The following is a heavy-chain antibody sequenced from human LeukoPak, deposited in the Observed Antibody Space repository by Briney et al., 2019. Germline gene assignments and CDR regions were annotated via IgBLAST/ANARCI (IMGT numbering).Heavy chain of an antibody. CDR2: IYYSGSS. Sequence: SETLSLTCSVSGGSISSSSSYWGWIRQPPGKGLEWIGSIYYSGSSFDNPALKSRVTISVDTSKNQFSLKLSSVTAADTAVYYCARHRSGWLQSSFDYWGRGTLVTVSS. D-gene: IGHD5-24*01. J-gene: IGHJ4*02. V-gene: IGHV4-39*01. CDR1: GGSISSSSSY. CDR3: ARHRSGWLQSSFDY.